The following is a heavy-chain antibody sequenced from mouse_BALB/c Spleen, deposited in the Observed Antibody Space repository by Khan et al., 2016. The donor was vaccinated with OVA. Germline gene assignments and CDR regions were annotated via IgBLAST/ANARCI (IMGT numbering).Heavy chain of an antibody. CDR2: ISYDGSN. Sequence: EVKLQESGPGLVKPSQSLSLTCSVTGYSITSGYYWNWIRQFPGNKLEWMGYISYDGSNNYKPSLKNRISITRDTSKNQFFLKLNSVTTEDTATYYCARDYRPRYFDVWGAGTSVTVSS. CDR1: GYSITSGYY. CDR3: ARDYRPRYFDV. V-gene: IGHV3-6*02. J-gene: IGHJ1*01.